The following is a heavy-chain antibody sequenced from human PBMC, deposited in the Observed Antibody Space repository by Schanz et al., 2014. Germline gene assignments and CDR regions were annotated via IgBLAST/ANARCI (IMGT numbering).Heavy chain of an antibody. CDR2: INVYNGDT. Sequence: QVQLVQSGSEVKKPGASVKVSCKASGYTFPSYGISWVRQAPGQGLEWMGWINVYNGDTKFAKTFQDRVTLTTDTSTSTAYMELRSLTSDDTAVYYCARDSDPYNWNPHNWFDPWGQGTLVTVSS. V-gene: IGHV1-18*04. CDR1: GYTFPSYG. D-gene: IGHD1-20*01. CDR3: ARDSDPYNWNPHNWFDP. J-gene: IGHJ5*02.